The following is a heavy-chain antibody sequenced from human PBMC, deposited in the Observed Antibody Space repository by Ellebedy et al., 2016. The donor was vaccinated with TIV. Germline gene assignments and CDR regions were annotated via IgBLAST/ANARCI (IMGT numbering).Heavy chain of an antibody. Sequence: GESLKISXVASGITFSSFGMHWVRQAPGKGLEWVAVISYDGSNKYYADSVKGRFTISRDNSKNTLYLQMNSLRAEDTAVYYCARGGDGIVVVPAALYYFDYWGQGTLVTVSS. CDR1: GITFSSFG. J-gene: IGHJ4*02. CDR2: ISYDGSNK. V-gene: IGHV3-30*03. CDR3: ARGGDGIVVVPAALYYFDY. D-gene: IGHD2-2*01.